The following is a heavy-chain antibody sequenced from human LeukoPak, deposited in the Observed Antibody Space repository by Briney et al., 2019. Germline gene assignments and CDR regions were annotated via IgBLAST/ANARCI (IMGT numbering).Heavy chain of an antibody. CDR3: ARDLAFFALSP. V-gene: IGHV3-30*12. Sequence: GGSLRLSCAASGFIFSNYGMHWVRQAPGKGLEWVTGIDYDGRKTYYADSVKGRFTISRDDSKNTLYLQMNSLRSEDTAVCYCARDLAFFALSPGGQGTLVTVSS. J-gene: IGHJ4*02. CDR1: GFIFSNYG. CDR2: IDYDGRKT. D-gene: IGHD3/OR15-3a*01.